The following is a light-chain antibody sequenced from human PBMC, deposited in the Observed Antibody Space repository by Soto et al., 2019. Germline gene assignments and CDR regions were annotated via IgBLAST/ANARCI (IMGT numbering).Light chain of an antibody. J-gene: IGKJ2*01. CDR2: GAS. Sequence: EIVLTQSPGTLSLSPGERATLSCRASQSVSNTYLAWYQQQPGQAPRLLIYGASSRATGIPDRFSGSGSGTDFTLTISRLEPEDFAVYYCQHDASSPPMYTFGQGTKLEIK. CDR1: QSVSNTY. CDR3: QHDASSPPMYT. V-gene: IGKV3-20*01.